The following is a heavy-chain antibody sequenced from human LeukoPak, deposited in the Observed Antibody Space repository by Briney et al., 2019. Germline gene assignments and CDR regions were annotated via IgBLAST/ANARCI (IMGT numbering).Heavy chain of an antibody. CDR1: GGSISNFY. J-gene: IGHJ4*02. D-gene: IGHD2-15*01. CDR3: ARDGNGSRAFDF. CDR2: IYTSGST. Sequence: AVTLSLTCTVSGGSISNFYWSWIRQPAGKDLEWIGRIYTSGSTNYNPSLKSRVPISVDKSKNQFSLNLTSVTAADTAVYYCARDGNGSRAFDFWGQGTLVTVSS. V-gene: IGHV4-4*07.